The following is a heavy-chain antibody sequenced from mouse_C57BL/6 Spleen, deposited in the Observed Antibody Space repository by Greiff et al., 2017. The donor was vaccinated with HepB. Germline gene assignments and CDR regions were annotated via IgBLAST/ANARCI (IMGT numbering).Heavy chain of an antibody. CDR2: ISSGGDYI. CDR3: TRDHLLLPYAMDY. Sequence: EVKLVESGEGLVKPGGSLKLSCAASGFTFSSYAMSWVRQTPEKRLEWVAYISSGGDYIYYADTVKGRFTISRDNARNTLYLQMSSLKSEDTAMYYCTRDHLLLPYAMDYWGQGTSVTVSS. D-gene: IGHD1-1*01. J-gene: IGHJ4*01. V-gene: IGHV5-9-1*02. CDR1: GFTFSSYA.